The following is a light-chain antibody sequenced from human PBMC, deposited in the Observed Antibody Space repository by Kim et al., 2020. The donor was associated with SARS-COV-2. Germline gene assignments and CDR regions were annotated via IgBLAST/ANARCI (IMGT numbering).Light chain of an antibody. V-gene: IGKV1-5*03. CDR2: KAS. CDR1: QTISSW. CDR3: QQYSSYFPT. J-gene: IGKJ2*01. Sequence: DIQMTQSPSTLSASVGDRVTITCRASQTISSWLAWYQQKPGKAPNLLIFKASSLESGVPSRFSGSGSGTEFTLTISSLQPDDFATYYCQQYSSYFPTFGQGTKLEI.